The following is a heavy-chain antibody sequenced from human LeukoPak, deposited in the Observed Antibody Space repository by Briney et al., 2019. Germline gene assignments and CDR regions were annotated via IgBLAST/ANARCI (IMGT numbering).Heavy chain of an antibody. V-gene: IGHV3-30*02. J-gene: IGHJ4*02. CDR3: ARDRMDYEADY. CDR1: GFTFSSYG. Sequence: GGSLRLSCGASGFTFSSYGMHWVRQAPGKGLEWVAFIRYDGSNKYYADSVKGRFTISRDNSKNTLYLQMNSLRAEDTAVYYCARDRMDYEADYWGQGTLVTVSS. CDR2: IRYDGSNK. D-gene: IGHD4-17*01.